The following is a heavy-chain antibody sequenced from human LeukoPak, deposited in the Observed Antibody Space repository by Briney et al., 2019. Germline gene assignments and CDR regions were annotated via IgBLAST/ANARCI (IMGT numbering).Heavy chain of an antibody. CDR2: MSYDGDNK. CDR3: AKGTYYDFWSGYAYYFDY. CDR1: GFTFSTYA. D-gene: IGHD3-3*01. J-gene: IGHJ4*02. Sequence: GGSLRLSCAASGFTFSTYAMHWVRQAPGKGLEWVAGMSYDGDNKYYADSVKGRFTISRDNSKNTLYLQMNSLRAEDTAVYYCAKGTYYDFWSGYAYYFDYWGQGTLVTVSS. V-gene: IGHV3-30-3*01.